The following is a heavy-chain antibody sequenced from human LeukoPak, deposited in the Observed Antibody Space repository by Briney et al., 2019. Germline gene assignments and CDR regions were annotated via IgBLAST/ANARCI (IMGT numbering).Heavy chain of an antibody. V-gene: IGHV4-4*07. CDR1: GGSISSYY. D-gene: IGHD2-15*01. CDR2: LYPSGST. CDR3: ARGAKYCSGGTCYTYYFDY. J-gene: IGHJ4*02. Sequence: PSETLSLTCTVFGGSISSYYWSWIRQPAGRGLEWIGRLYPSGSTNYNPSLKSRVTMSLDTSKNQFSLKLSSVTAADTAVYYCARGAKYCSGGTCYTYYFDYWGQATLVTVSS.